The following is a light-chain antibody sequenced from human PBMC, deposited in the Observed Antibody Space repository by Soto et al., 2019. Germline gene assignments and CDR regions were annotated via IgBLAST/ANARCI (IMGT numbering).Light chain of an antibody. CDR1: ETIGRS. CDR2: DAS. J-gene: IGKJ1*01. V-gene: IGKV3-11*01. CDR3: LQRSDWRT. Sequence: IVMTQSPATLSVSPGERATLSCRASETIGRSLAWYQQRPGQAPRLLIYDASNRATGIPARFSGSGSGTDFTLTISRLEPEDFAVYYCLQRSDWRTFGRGTKVDIK.